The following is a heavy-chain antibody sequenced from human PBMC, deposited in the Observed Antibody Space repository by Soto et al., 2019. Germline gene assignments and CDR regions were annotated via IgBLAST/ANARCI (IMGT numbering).Heavy chain of an antibody. CDR3: ARGGVLAALGPDAFDI. V-gene: IGHV1-46*03. CDR2: INPSGGST. D-gene: IGHD2-15*01. J-gene: IGHJ3*02. Sequence: QVQLVQSGAEVKKPGASVKVSCKASGYTFTSYYMHWVRQAPGQGLEWMGIINPSGGSTSYAQKFQGRFTMTRDMSTSTIYMEVSSLRSEDTAVDYCARGGVLAALGPDAFDIWGQGTMVTVSS. CDR1: GYTFTSYY.